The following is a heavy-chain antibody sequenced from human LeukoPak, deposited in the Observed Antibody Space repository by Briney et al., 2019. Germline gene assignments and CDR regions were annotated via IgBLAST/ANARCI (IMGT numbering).Heavy chain of an antibody. CDR3: ARVLTGSRPCFDI. CDR1: GFTFSSYW. CDR2: IKQDGSGK. J-gene: IGHJ3*02. Sequence: GGSVRLSCAASGFTFSSYWMTWVRQAPGKGLEWVANIKQDGSGKYYVDSVKGRFTISRDNAKNSLYLQMNSLRAEDTAVYYCARVLTGSRPCFDIWGQGTMVTVSP. D-gene: IGHD3-10*01. V-gene: IGHV3-7*01.